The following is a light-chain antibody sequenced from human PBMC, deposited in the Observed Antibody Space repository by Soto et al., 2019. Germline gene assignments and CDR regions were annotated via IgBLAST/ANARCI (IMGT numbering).Light chain of an antibody. CDR1: ALPKQY. J-gene: IGLJ1*01. V-gene: IGLV3-25*02. CDR3: QSADSSGTYV. CDR2: KDS. Sequence: YELAQPPSVSVSPGQTARITCSGDALPKQYAYWYQQKPGQAPVLVIYKDSERPSGIPERFSGSSSGTTVTLTISGVQAEDEADYYCQSADSSGTYVFGTGTKVTVL.